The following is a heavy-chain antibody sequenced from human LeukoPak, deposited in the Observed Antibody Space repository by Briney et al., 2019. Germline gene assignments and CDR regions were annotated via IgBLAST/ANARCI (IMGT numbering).Heavy chain of an antibody. CDR1: GFTFSSYA. J-gene: IGHJ4*02. V-gene: IGHV3-64*01. CDR2: ISSNGGST. Sequence: GGSLRLSCAASGFTFSSYAMHWVRQAPGKGLEYVSAISSNGGSTYYANSVKGRFTISRDNSKNTLYLQMGSLRAEDMAVYYCARCYYDSSGYPTQDYWGQGTLVSVSS. CDR3: ARCYYDSSGYPTQDY. D-gene: IGHD3-22*01.